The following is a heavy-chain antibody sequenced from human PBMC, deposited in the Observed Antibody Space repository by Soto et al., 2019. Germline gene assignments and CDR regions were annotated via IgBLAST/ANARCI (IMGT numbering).Heavy chain of an antibody. J-gene: IGHJ4*02. D-gene: IGHD6-6*01. V-gene: IGHV5-51*01. CDR1: GYSFTSYW. Sequence: PGESLKISCKGSGYSFTSYWIGWVRQMPGKGLEWMGIIYPGDSDTRYSPSFQGQVTISADKSISTAYLQWSSLKASDTAMYYCARDFLGSSPEEGNYFDYWGQGTLVTVSS. CDR2: IYPGDSDT. CDR3: ARDFLGSSPEEGNYFDY.